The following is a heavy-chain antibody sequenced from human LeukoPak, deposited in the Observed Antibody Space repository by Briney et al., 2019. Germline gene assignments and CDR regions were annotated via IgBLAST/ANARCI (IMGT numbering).Heavy chain of an antibody. V-gene: IGHV3-30*04. J-gene: IGHJ6*02. CDR3: AKVRPPLYGMDV. CDR1: GFTLTSYA. Sequence: GRSPRLSCAASGFTLTSYAMHWVRQAPGKGLEWVAVISYDGSNKYYADSVKGRFTISRDNSKNTLYLQMNSLRAEDTAVYYCAKVRPPLYGMDVWGQGTTVTVSS. CDR2: ISYDGSNK.